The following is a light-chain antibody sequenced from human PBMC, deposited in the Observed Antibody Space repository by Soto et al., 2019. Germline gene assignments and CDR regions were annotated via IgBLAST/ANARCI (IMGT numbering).Light chain of an antibody. V-gene: IGKV3-15*01. CDR2: GAS. Sequence: DIVMTQSPATLYLSPGERATLSCRASQTVSRNFAWYQQRPGQAPRLLMSGASTRATGIPARFSGSGSGTEFSLTISSLQSEDFAVYYCQQYNNWPRTFGQGTKVDIK. CDR1: QTVSRN. CDR3: QQYNNWPRT. J-gene: IGKJ1*01.